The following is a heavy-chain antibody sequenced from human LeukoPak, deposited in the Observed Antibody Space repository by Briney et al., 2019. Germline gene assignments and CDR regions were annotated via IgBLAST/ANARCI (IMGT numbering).Heavy chain of an antibody. V-gene: IGHV3-30-3*01. D-gene: IGHD6-13*01. CDR2: ISYDGSNK. CDR1: GFTFSSYT. Sequence: PGGSLRLSCAASGFTFSSYTIHWVRQAPGKGLEWVTIISYDGSNKYYADSVKGRFTISRDNSKNTLYLQMNSLRAEDTAVYYCARGGGIAAAGTGTWGQGTLVTVSS. J-gene: IGHJ5*02. CDR3: ARGGGIAAAGTGT.